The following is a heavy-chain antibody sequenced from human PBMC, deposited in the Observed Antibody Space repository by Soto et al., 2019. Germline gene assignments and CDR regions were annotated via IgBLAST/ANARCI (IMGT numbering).Heavy chain of an antibody. CDR1: GFTVSSNY. Sequence: GGSLRLSCAASGFTVSSNYMSWVRQAPGKGLEWVSVIYSGGSTYYADSVKGRFTISRHNSKNTLYLQMNSLRAEDTAVYYCATKTVTTSFTYYYYYMDVWGKGTTVTVSS. V-gene: IGHV3-53*04. CDR2: IYSGGST. CDR3: ATKTVTTSFTYYYYYMDV. J-gene: IGHJ6*03. D-gene: IGHD4-4*01.